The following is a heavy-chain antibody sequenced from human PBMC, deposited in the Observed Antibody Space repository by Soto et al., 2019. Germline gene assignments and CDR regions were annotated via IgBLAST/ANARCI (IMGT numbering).Heavy chain of an antibody. CDR1: GFTFSTSA. V-gene: IGHV3-23*01. CDR3: AKGRQWLVYYFDY. D-gene: IGHD6-19*01. Sequence: GGSLRLSCEGSGFTFSTSAMSWVRQVPGKGLEWVSGISGTGSSTYYADSVKGRFSISRDNSKNTVYLQMNSLRADDTAEYYCAKGRQWLVYYFDYWGPGILVTVSS. J-gene: IGHJ4*02. CDR2: ISGTGSST.